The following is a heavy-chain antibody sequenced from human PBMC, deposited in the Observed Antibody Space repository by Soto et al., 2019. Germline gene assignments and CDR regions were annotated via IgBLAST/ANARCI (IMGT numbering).Heavy chain of an antibody. D-gene: IGHD7-27*01. CDR3: AHSLIPNWGSRGAFDY. CDR2: IYWDDDK. J-gene: IGHJ4*02. Sequence: QITLKESGPPLVKPTQTLTLTCTFSGFSLSTSGVGVGWIRQPPGKALEWLALIYWDDDKRYSPSLKSRLTTTKDTSKNQVVLTMTNMDPVDTATYYCAHSLIPNWGSRGAFDYWGQGNLVTVSS. CDR1: GFSLSTSGVG. V-gene: IGHV2-5*02.